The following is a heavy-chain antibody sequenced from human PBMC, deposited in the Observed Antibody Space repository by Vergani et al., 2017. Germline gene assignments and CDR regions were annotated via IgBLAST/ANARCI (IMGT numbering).Heavy chain of an antibody. Sequence: EVQLLESGGGLVQPGGSLRLSCAAPGFTFSSYAMSWVRQAPGKGLEWVSAISGSGGSTYYADSVKGRFTISRDNSKNTLYLQMNSLRAEDTAVYYCAGMITFGGVIARNWFDPWGQGTLVTVSS. CDR2: ISGSGGST. CDR3: AGMITFGGVIARNWFDP. V-gene: IGHV3-23*01. D-gene: IGHD3-16*02. CDR1: GFTFSSYA. J-gene: IGHJ5*02.